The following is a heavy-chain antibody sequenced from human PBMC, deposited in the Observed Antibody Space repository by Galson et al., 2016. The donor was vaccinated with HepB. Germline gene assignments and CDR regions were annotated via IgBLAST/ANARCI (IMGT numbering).Heavy chain of an antibody. CDR3: AGDLGGAGHFYESSGYYYDPPDY. CDR2: ISPSGGST. Sequence: SVKVSCKASGSTFNNYYIHWVRQAPGQGLEWMGIISPSGGSTSYAQKFQGRVTMTRDTSTSTVYMELSSLRSEDTALYYWAGDLGGAGHFYESSGYYYDPPDYGGQGTLVTVAS. V-gene: IGHV1-46*02. CDR1: GSTFNNYY. D-gene: IGHD3-22*01. J-gene: IGHJ4*02.